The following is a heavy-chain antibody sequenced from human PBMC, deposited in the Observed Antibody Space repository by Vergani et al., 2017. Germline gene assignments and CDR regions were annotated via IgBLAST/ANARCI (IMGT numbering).Heavy chain of an antibody. CDR1: GGSFSGYY. V-gene: IGHV4-34*11. J-gene: IGHJ5*02. CDR2: IYYSGST. Sequence: QVQLQQWGAGLLKPSETLSLTCAVYGGSFSGYYWSWIRQPPGKGLEWIGYIYYSGSTNYNPSLKSRVTISVDTSKNQFSLKLSSVTAADTAVYYCARESGSSGFDPWGQGTLVTVSS. D-gene: IGHD6-25*01. CDR3: ARESGSSGFDP.